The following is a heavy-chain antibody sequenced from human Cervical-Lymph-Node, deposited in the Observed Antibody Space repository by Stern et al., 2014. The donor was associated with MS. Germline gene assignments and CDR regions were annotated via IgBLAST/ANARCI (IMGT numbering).Heavy chain of an antibody. V-gene: IGHV4-61*02. CDR1: GGSISSGSYY. Sequence: QLQLQESGPGLVKPSQTLSLTCTVSGGSISSGSYYWSWIRQPAGKGLEWIGRIYTSGSTNYNPSLKSRVTISVDTSKNQFSLKLSSGTAADTAVYYCARDWVRYYYGMDVWGQGTTVTVSS. J-gene: IGHJ6*02. CDR2: IYTSGST. D-gene: IGHD3-16*01. CDR3: ARDWVRYYYGMDV.